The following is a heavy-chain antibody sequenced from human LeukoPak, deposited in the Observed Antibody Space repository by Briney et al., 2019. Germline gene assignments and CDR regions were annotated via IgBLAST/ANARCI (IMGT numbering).Heavy chain of an antibody. D-gene: IGHD6-13*01. CDR3: ARDKPGIAAPDV. J-gene: IGHJ6*04. CDR2: ICPDAST. V-gene: IGHV3-69-1*01. Sequence: GGSLRLSCAASGFTFSSYGMHWVRQAPGKGLEWVASICPDASTYYTDFLKGRFTISRDIAQNSLYLQVDSLRVEDTGVYFCARDKPGIAAPDVWGEGTTVIVSS. CDR1: GFTFSSYG.